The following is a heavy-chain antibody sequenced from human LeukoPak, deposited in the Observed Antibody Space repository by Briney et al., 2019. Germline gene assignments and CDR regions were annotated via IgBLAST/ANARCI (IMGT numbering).Heavy chain of an antibody. CDR3: ARDLGAAAGTGVYYYYGMDV. J-gene: IGHJ6*02. Sequence: ASVKVSFKASGYTFTSYDINWVRQAPGQGLEWKGWMNPNSGNTGYAQKFQGRVTMTRNTSISTAYMELSSLRSEDTAVYYCARDLGAAAGTGVYYYYGMDVWGQGTTVTVSS. CDR1: GYTFTSYD. V-gene: IGHV1-8*01. CDR2: MNPNSGNT. D-gene: IGHD6-13*01.